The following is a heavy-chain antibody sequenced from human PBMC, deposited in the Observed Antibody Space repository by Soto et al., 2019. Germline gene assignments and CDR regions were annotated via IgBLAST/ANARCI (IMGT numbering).Heavy chain of an antibody. D-gene: IGHD2-2*01. V-gene: IGHV4-59*01. Sequence: QVQLQESGPGLVKPSETLSLTCRISGGSISSYYWNWIRQAPGKGLEWIGVISSSGSTNYNPALTSRVTISVDTSKDQISLRLNSVTAADTAVYYCARVQSTSWGYYYAVDVWGQGTTVSVSS. CDR1: GGSISSYY. J-gene: IGHJ6*02. CDR3: ARVQSTSWGYYYAVDV. CDR2: ISSSGST.